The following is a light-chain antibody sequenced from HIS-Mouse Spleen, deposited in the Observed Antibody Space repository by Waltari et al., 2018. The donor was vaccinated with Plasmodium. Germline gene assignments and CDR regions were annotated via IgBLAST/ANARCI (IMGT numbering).Light chain of an antibody. CDR3: QQYYSTPLT. CDR2: WAS. J-gene: IGKJ4*01. CDR1: QSVLYRSNNKKY. Sequence: DIVMAQSPDSLAVSLGERATINCKSRQSVLYRSNNKKYLASYQQKPRQPPTLLIYWASTRESGVPDRFSGSGSGTDFTLTISSLQAEDVAVYYCQQYYSTPLTFGGGTKVEIK. V-gene: IGKV4-1*01.